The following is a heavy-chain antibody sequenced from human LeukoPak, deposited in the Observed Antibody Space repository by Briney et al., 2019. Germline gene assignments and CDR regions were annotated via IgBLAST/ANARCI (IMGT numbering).Heavy chain of an antibody. J-gene: IGHJ3*02. D-gene: IGHD3-10*01. CDR1: GYTYSSYG. CDR2: INGYKGNT. CDR3: ARDLIMYGSECYFDDTFDI. Sequence: GASVKVSCKASGYTYSSYGISWVRQAPGQGLEWMGWINGYKGNTNYAQKLRGRVTMTTDTSTSTAYMELRSLRSDDTAVYYCARDLIMYGSECYFDDTFDIWGQGTKVTVSS. V-gene: IGHV1-18*01.